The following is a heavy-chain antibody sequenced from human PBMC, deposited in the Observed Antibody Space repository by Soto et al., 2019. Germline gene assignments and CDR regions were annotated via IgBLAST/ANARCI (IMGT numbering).Heavy chain of an antibody. CDR2: VHTDGSNP. J-gene: IGHJ4*02. V-gene: IGHV3-74*01. CDR1: GFTFDTYW. CDR3: TNAVDY. Sequence: EVQLVESGGGLVQPGGSLRLSCVASGFTFDTYWMHWVRQAPGKGLEWVARVHTDGSNPTYGDSVKGRFTVSRDNAKSTLFLQMDSLRAEDTAFYYCTNAVDYWGRGTLVTVSS.